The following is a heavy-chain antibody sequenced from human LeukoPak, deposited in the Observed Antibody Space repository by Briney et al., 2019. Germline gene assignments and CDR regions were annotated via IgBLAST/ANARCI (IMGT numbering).Heavy chain of an antibody. CDR2: ISSSGSTI. Sequence: PGRSLRLSCAASGFTFSDYYMSWIRQAPGKGLEWVSYISSSGSTIYYADSVKGRFTISRDNAKNSLYLQMNSLRAEDTAVYYCARQNSSSWTRGGEYYYYYYGMDVWGQGTTVTVSS. D-gene: IGHD6-13*01. CDR3: ARQNSSSWTRGGEYYYYYYGMDV. V-gene: IGHV3-11*01. CDR1: GFTFSDYY. J-gene: IGHJ6*02.